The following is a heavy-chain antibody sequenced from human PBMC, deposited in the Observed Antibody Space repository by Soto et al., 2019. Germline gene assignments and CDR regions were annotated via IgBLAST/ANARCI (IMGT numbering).Heavy chain of an antibody. Sequence: SGKVSCKASGGTFSSYTISWVRQAPGQGLEWMGRIIPILGIANYAQKFQGRVTITADKSTSTAYMELSSLRSEDTAVYYCARGDCSSTSCYEWPMDIWGKGTTVTVSS. CDR2: IIPILGIA. V-gene: IGHV1-69*02. D-gene: IGHD2-2*01. CDR3: ARGDCSSTSCYEWPMDI. CDR1: GGTFSSYT. J-gene: IGHJ6*03.